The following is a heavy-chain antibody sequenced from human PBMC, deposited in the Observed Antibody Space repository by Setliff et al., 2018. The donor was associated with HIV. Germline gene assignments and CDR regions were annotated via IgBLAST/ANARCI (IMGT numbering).Heavy chain of an antibody. J-gene: IGHJ4*02. CDR3: AKIQNPQGYYYDSSGYYPHPGSPDY. V-gene: IGHV3-30*02. CDR2: IRYDGSNK. D-gene: IGHD3-22*01. CDR1: GFTFSNYA. Sequence: GGSLRLSCAASGFTFSNYAMGWVRQGPGKGLEWVAFIRYDGSNKYYADSVKGRFTISRDNSKNTRYLQMNSLRAEDTAVYYCAKIQNPQGYYYDSSGYYPHPGSPDYWGQGALVTVSS.